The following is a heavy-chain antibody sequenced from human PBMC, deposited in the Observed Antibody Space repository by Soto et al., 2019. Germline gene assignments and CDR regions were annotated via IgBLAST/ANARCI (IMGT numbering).Heavy chain of an antibody. CDR1: GYTFTRSN. D-gene: IGHD5-12*01. CDR2: INVGNGNT. Sequence: ASVKVSCKTAGYTFTRSNIHWVRQAPGQRLEWMGWINVGNGNTRYSQKFQGRLTLTRDTPGNTAYLELNSLTIEDTAVYYCCRANSGDDLGLDFWGQGTLVTVSS. J-gene: IGHJ4*02. V-gene: IGHV1-3*01. CDR3: CRANSGDDLGLDF.